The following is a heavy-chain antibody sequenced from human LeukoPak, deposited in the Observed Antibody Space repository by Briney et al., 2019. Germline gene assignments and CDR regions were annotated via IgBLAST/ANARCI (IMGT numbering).Heavy chain of an antibody. J-gene: IGHJ4*02. D-gene: IGHD3-16*01. CDR3: AKERNPNYDYVWGSFSVDY. CDR2: ISGSGGST. V-gene: IGHV3-23*01. Sequence: GGSLRLSCAASGFTFSSYAMSWVRQAPGKGLEWVSAISGSGGSTYYADSVKGRFTISRDNSKNTLYLQMNSLRAEDTAVYYCAKERNPNYDYVWGSFSVDYWGQGTLVTVSS. CDR1: GFTFSSYA.